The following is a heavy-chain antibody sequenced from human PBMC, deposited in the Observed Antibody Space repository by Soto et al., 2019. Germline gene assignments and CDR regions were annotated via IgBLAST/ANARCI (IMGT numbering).Heavy chain of an antibody. D-gene: IGHD3-3*01. J-gene: IGHJ6*02. CDR3: SRYEYYAFWSGDWIATQYTYGMDV. CDR2: IYPSDSYT. Sequence: GESLKISCKGSGYSFTSYWIGWVRQMPGKGLEWMWIIYPSDSYTRSSPSFQGPVTISSYNSINTAYLQWSSLKASDSATYYCSRYEYYAFWSGDWIATQYTYGMDVWGQGTTVTVSS. V-gene: IGHV5-51*01. CDR1: GYSFTSYW.